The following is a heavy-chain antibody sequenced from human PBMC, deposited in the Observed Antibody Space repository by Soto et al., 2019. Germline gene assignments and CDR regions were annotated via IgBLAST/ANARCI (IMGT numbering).Heavy chain of an antibody. CDR2: IYYSGST. J-gene: IGHJ4*02. D-gene: IGHD6-19*01. Sequence: SETLSLTCTVSGGSISSSSYYWGWIRQPPGKGLEWIGSIYYSGSTYYNPSLKSRVTISVDTSKNQFSMKLSSVTAADTAVYFCARQVVDGTVAGTGSFDYWGQGTLVTVSS. V-gene: IGHV4-39*01. CDR1: GGSISSSSYY. CDR3: ARQVVDGTVAGTGSFDY.